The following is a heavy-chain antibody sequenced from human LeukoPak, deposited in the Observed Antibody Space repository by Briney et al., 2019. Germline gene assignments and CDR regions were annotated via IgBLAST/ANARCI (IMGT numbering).Heavy chain of an antibody. CDR1: GFTFSSYS. CDR3: ARALYDSSGYYFDY. V-gene: IGHV3-21*01. J-gene: IGHJ4*02. Sequence: GGSLRLSCAASGFTFSSYSMNWVRQAPGKGLEWVSSISGSSIYINYADSVKGRFTISSDNAKNSLYLQMNSLRAVDTAVYYCARALYDSSGYYFDYWGQGTLVTVSS. D-gene: IGHD3-22*01. CDR2: ISGSSIYI.